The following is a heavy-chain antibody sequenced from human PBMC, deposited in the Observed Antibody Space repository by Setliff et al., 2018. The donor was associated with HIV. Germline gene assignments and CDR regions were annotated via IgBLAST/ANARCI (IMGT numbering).Heavy chain of an antibody. CDR1: GFTISSYH. Sequence: LRLSCAASGFTISSYHIHWVRQAPGKGLEWVAFVRHDGDVQIYADSVKGRFTASRDNPKNTVSLQLNSLRIEDTAVYYCARDFSSGFPVPWGQGTLVTVSS. CDR2: VRHDGDVQ. D-gene: IGHD6-19*01. CDR3: ARDFSSGFPVP. V-gene: IGHV3-30*02. J-gene: IGHJ4*02.